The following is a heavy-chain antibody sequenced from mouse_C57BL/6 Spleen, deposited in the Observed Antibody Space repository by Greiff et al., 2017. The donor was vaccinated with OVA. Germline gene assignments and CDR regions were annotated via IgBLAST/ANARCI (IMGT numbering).Heavy chain of an antibody. CDR2: IDPENGDT. CDR1: GFNIKDDY. D-gene: IGHD2-4*01. J-gene: IGHJ3*01. CDR3: AGDDYPPFAY. Sequence: VQLQQSGAELVRPGASVKLSCTASGFNIKDDYMHWVKQRPEQGLEWIGWIDPENGDTEYASKFQGKAPITADTSSNTAYLQLSSLTSEDTAVYYCAGDDYPPFAYWGQGTLVTVSA. V-gene: IGHV14-4*01.